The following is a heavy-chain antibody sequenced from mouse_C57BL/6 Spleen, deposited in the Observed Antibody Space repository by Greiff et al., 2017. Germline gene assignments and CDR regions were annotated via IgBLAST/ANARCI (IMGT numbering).Heavy chain of an antibody. CDR2: IYPGDGDT. CDR1: GYAFSSYW. D-gene: IGHD2-5*01. V-gene: IGHV1-80*01. J-gene: IGHJ1*03. CDR3: ARGDYSNYWYFDV. Sequence: VQRVESGAELVKPGASVKISCKASGYAFSSYWMNWVKQRPGKGLEWIGQIYPGDGDTNYNGKFKGKATLTADKSSSTAYMQLSSLTSEDSAVYFCARGDYSNYWYFDVWGTGTTVTVSS.